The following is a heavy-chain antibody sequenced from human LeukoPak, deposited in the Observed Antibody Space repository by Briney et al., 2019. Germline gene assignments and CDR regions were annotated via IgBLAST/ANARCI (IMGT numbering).Heavy chain of an antibody. V-gene: IGHV1-24*01. Sequence: ASVKVSCKVSGYTLTELSMHWVRQAPGKGLEWMGGFDPEDGETIYAQKFQGRVTMTEDTSTDTAYMELSSLRSEDTAVYYCARSREIFLVVPAAGDAFDIWGQGTMVTVSS. CDR2: FDPEDGET. CDR3: ARSREIFLVVPAAGDAFDI. J-gene: IGHJ3*02. D-gene: IGHD2-2*01. CDR1: GYTLTELS.